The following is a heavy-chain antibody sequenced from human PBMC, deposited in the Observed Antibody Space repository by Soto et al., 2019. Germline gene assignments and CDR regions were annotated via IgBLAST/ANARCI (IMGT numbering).Heavy chain of an antibody. V-gene: IGHV3-66*01. D-gene: IGHD3-10*01. CDR2: IYSGGST. CDR1: GFTVSSNY. Sequence: EVQLVESGGGLVQPGGSLRLSCAASGFTVSSNYMSWVRQAPGKGLEWVSVIYSGGSTYYADSVKGRFTISRDNAKNTLYLQMNSLRAEDTAVYYCASGTSGSYYRDWGQGTLVTVSS. J-gene: IGHJ4*02. CDR3: ASGTSGSYYRD.